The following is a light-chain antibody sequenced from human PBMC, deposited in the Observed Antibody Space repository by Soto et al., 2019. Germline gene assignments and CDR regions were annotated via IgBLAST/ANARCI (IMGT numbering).Light chain of an antibody. J-gene: IGKJ3*01. V-gene: IGKV3-20*01. CDR1: QSVSSSY. CDR2: AAS. CDR3: QHYDRSPIFT. Sequence: EIVLTQSPGTLSLSPGERANLSCRASQSVSSSYLAWYQQKPGQAPRLLIYAASSRATGIPDRFSGSGSGTDFTLTISRLEPEDFAVYYCQHYDRSPIFTFGPGTTVDIK.